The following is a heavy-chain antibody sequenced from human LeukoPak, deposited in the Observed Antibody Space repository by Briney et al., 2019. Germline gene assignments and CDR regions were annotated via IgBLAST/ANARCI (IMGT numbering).Heavy chain of an antibody. CDR3: ARVSAVAGGYFDY. D-gene: IGHD6-19*01. Sequence: ASVKVSCKXSGYTFTGDYMHWVRQAPRQGLEWMGRINPNSGGTNYAQKFQGRVTMTRDTSISTAYMELSRLRSDDTAVYYCARVSAVAGGYFDYWGQGTLVTVSS. J-gene: IGHJ4*02. CDR1: GYTFTGDY. CDR2: INPNSGGT. V-gene: IGHV1-2*06.